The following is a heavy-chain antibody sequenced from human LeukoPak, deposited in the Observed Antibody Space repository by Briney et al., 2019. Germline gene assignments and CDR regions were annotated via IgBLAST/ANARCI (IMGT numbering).Heavy chain of an antibody. V-gene: IGHV4-34*01. J-gene: IGHJ4*02. Sequence: WETLSLTCRLYGESFSDYYCAWIRQPPGKELEWIGELNHVGRTTYNPSLKNRVSISGDTSKSQFSLTLRSVTAADTAVYYCVRVQYYDDGGYWNLDSWGPGTLVTVSS. CDR2: LNHVGRT. D-gene: IGHD3-16*01. CDR3: VRVQYYDDGGYWNLDS. CDR1: GESFSDYY.